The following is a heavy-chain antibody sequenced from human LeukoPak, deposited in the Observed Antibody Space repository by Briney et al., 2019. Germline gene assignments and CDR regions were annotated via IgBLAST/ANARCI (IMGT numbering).Heavy chain of an antibody. CDR1: GYTFTSYG. J-gene: IGHJ4*02. D-gene: IGHD1-26*01. CDR2: MSPNSGNT. Sequence: ASVKVSCKASGYTFTSYGISWVRQAPGQGLEWMGWMSPNSGNTGYAQKFQGRVTFTRSTSISTVYMELSSLRFEDTAVYYCARSKVGANDYWGQGTLVTVSS. CDR3: ARSKVGANDY. V-gene: IGHV1-8*03.